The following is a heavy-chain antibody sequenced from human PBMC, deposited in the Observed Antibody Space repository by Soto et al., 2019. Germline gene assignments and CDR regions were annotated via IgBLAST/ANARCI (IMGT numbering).Heavy chain of an antibody. V-gene: IGHV3-48*03. Sequence: EVQLVESGGGLVQPGGSLRLSCAASGFTFSSYEMNWVRQAPGKGLEWVSYISSSGSTIYYADSVKGRFTISRDNAKNSLYLQMNSLRAEDTAVYYCARGRYDFWSGRPLDAFDIWGQGTMVTVSS. CDR1: GFTFSSYE. CDR3: ARGRYDFWSGRPLDAFDI. D-gene: IGHD3-3*01. CDR2: ISSSGSTI. J-gene: IGHJ3*02.